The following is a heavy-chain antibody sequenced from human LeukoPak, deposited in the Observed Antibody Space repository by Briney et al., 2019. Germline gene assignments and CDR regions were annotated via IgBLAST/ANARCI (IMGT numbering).Heavy chain of an antibody. V-gene: IGHV3-7*04. Sequence: QTSETLSLTCTVSGGSISSYYWSWVRQAPGKGLEWVANIKKDGSEKYYLDSVKGRFTISRDNTKSSLYLQMNSLRADDTAVYYCAREETWGSPFYSDYWGQGTLVTVSS. CDR2: IKKDGSEK. CDR3: AREETWGSPFYSDY. D-gene: IGHD7-27*01. J-gene: IGHJ4*02. CDR1: GGSISSYY.